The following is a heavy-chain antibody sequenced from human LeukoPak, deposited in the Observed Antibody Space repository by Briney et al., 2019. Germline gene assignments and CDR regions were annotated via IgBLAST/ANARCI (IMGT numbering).Heavy chain of an antibody. D-gene: IGHD7-27*01. CDR3: ARGNWGDAFDI. CDR1: GGSISSGSYY. V-gene: IGHV4-61*02. J-gene: IGHJ3*02. CDR2: IYTSGST. Sequence: PSETLSLTCTVSGGSISSGSYYWSWIRQPAGKGLEWIGRIYTSGSTNYNPSLKSRVTISVGTSKNQFSLKLSSVTAADTAVYYCARGNWGDAFDIWGQGTMVTVSS.